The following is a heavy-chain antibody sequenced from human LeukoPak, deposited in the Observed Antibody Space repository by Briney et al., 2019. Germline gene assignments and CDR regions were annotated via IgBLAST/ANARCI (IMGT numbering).Heavy chain of an antibody. CDR3: ARGRGPYDYVWGSYRPTSFYYYYGMDV. CDR1: GGSFSGYY. V-gene: IGHV4-34*01. D-gene: IGHD3-16*02. Sequence: SETLSLTCAVYGGSFSGYYWSWIRQPPGKGLEWIGEINHSRSTNYNPSLKSRVTISVDTSKNQFSLKLSSVTAADTAVYYCARGRGPYDYVWGSYRPTSFYYYYGMDVWGQGTTVTVSS. J-gene: IGHJ6*02. CDR2: INHSRST.